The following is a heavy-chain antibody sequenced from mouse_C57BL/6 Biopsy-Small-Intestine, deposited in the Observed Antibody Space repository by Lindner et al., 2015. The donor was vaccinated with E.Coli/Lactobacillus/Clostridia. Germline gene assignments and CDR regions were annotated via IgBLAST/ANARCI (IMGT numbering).Heavy chain of an antibody. Sequence: SVKVSCKASGYIFTDYYIHWVRQAPGQRLEWMGWISPNTGGTNYAQNFQGRVTMTRDTSISTVYMELSRLRSDDTALYYCAKEQRDFGEFAPDTTDALDFWGRGTLVTVSS. D-gene: IGHD2-13*01. V-gene: IGHV1-18*01. J-gene: IGHJ3*01. CDR2: ISPNTGGT. CDR3: AKEQRDFGEFAPDTTDALDF. CDR1: GYIFTDYY.